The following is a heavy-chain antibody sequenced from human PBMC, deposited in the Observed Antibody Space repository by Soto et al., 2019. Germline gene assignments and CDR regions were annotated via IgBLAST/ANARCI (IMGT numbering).Heavy chain of an antibody. D-gene: IGHD1-1*01. Sequence: QVHLVQSGAEVKKPGASVKVSCKGSGYGFTPYGITWVRQAPGQGLEWMAWISAHTGNTNYAQKLQGRVTVTRDTSTSTAYMELRSLRSDDTAVYYCARGRYGDYWGQGALVTVSS. V-gene: IGHV1-18*01. J-gene: IGHJ4*02. CDR2: ISAHTGNT. CDR1: GYGFTPYG. CDR3: ARGRYGDY.